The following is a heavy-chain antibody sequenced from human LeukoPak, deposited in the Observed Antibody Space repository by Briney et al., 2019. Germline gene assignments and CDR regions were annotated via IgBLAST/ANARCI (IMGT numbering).Heavy chain of an antibody. Sequence: PGGSLTLSCAASGFTFSTNAMSWVRQAPRKGLEWVSAISGRTGRTYYADSVRGRVTISRDNSESTVYLQMDSLRDEDTAIYYCAKCGNSGCHLIDYWGQGTLVTVSS. CDR2: ISGRTGRT. D-gene: IGHD5-12*01. CDR3: AKCGNSGCHLIDY. CDR1: GFTFSTNA. J-gene: IGHJ4*02. V-gene: IGHV3-23*01.